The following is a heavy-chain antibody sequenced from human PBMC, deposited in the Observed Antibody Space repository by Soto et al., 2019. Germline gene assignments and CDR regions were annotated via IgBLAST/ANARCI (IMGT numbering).Heavy chain of an antibody. J-gene: IGHJ5*01. CDR1: GYTFYSYG. CDR2: ISAYNGNT. V-gene: IGHV1-18*01. Sequence: QVQLVQSGAEVKRPGASVKVSCKASGYTFYSYGITWVRQAPGQGLEWMGWISAYNGNTNYAQKFQGRVTMTTDTSTSPDHRDRRSLRSDDTAVYYCAVDIGNMMEKNWFDRWGQGPLVIVSS. CDR3: AVDIGNMMEKNWFDR. D-gene: IGHD1-1*01.